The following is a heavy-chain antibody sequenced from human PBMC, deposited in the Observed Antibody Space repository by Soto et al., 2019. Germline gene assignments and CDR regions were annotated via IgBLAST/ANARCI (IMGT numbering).Heavy chain of an antibody. V-gene: IGHV3-33*01. D-gene: IGHD3-3*01. CDR1: GFSFNFYG. J-gene: IGHJ6*02. CDR3: ARDGTPQVFMEKGHYNYYSGMDA. CDR2: IWYDGTST. Sequence: QMQLEESGGGVVQPGGSLRLSCGSSGFSFNFYGMHWVRQAPGKGLEWVAFIWYDGTSTIYADSVKGRFTVSRDNSRCTLFLRMNSLRAEDTAVYYWARDGTPQVFMEKGHYNYYSGMDAWGQGTTVLVSS.